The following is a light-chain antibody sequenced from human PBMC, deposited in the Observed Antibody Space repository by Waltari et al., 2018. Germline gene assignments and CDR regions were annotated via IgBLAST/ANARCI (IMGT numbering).Light chain of an antibody. CDR3: MQALQTPYT. J-gene: IGKJ2*01. Sequence: DIVMTQSPLSLPVTPGEPASISCRSRQNLLYSNGYNYLDWYVQKPGQSPQILIYLGSNRASGVPDRFSGSGSGTDFALKISRVEAEDVGVYYCMQALQTPYTFGLGTKLEI. V-gene: IGKV2-28*01. CDR2: LGS. CDR1: QNLLYSNGYNY.